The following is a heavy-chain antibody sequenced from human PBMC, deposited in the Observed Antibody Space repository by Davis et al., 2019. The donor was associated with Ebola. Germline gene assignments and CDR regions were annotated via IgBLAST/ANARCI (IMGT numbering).Heavy chain of an antibody. CDR1: GGSFSGYY. V-gene: IGHV4-34*01. J-gene: IGHJ6*02. Sequence: SETLSLTCAVYGGSFSGYYWSWIRQLPGKGLEWIGEINHSGSTNYNPSLKSRVTISVDTSKNQFSLKLSSVTAADTAVYYCARGAVYYYGSGSYQGRAYYYYYGMDVWGQGTTVTVSS. D-gene: IGHD3-10*01. CDR3: ARGAVYYYGSGSYQGRAYYYYYGMDV. CDR2: INHSGST.